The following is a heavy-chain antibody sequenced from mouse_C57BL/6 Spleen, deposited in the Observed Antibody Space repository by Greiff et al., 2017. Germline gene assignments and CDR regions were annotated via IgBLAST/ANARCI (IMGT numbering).Heavy chain of an antibody. V-gene: IGHV2-9*01. Sequence: VKLVESGPGLVAPSQSLSITCTVSGFSLTSYGVDWVRQPPGKGLEWLGVIWGGGSTNYNSALMSRLSISKDNSKSQVFLKMNSLQTDDTAMYYCAKHEGSMDYDYAWFAYWGQGTLVTVSA. CDR3: AKHEGSMDYDYAWFAY. D-gene: IGHD2-4*01. CDR2: IWGGGST. CDR1: GFSLTSYG. J-gene: IGHJ3*01.